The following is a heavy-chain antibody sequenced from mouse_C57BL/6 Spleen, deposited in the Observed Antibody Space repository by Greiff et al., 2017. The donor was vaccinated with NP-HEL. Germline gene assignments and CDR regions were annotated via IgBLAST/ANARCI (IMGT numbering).Heavy chain of an antibody. CDR2: LSSSGST. V-gene: IGHV3-4*01. CDR1: GYSITNGNHW. D-gene: IGHD2-3*01. CDR3: ARSYDGYPAWFAY. J-gene: IGHJ3*01. Sequence: VQLQQSGPALVKPSQTVSLTCTVTGYSITNGNHWWNWLRQVSGSKLVWVGYLSSSGSTDSHPFLKSRISITRDTSKNQLYLQMNSVITEDIATNYCARSYDGYPAWFAYWGQGTLVTVSA.